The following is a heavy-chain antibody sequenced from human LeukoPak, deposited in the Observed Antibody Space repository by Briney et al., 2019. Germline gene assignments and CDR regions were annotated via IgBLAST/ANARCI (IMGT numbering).Heavy chain of an antibody. D-gene: IGHD2-15*01. CDR2: ISDSGGST. CDR3: VRGYSFGPYGMDV. Sequence: GGSLRLSCSASGFSFSSYAMHWVRQAPGKGLEYISAISDSGGSTYYADSVKGRFTISRDNSKNTLYLQMSSLRAEDTAVYFCVRGYSFGPYGMDVWGQGTTVTVSS. CDR1: GFSFSSYA. J-gene: IGHJ6*02. V-gene: IGHV3-64D*09.